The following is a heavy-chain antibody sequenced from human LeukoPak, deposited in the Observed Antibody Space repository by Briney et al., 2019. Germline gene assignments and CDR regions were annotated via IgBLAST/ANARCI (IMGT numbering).Heavy chain of an antibody. D-gene: IGHD3-10*01. V-gene: IGHV4-59*01. J-gene: IGHJ4*02. CDR2: IHYSGTT. Sequence: SETLSLTCTVSGGAINDYYWSWIRQPPGKGLEWIAYIHYSGTTNYNPSLKSRVTISLDTSKNQFSLKLSSVTAADTAVYYCASTHSSGKSDYWGQGTLVTVFS. CDR3: ASTHSSGKSDY. CDR1: GGAINDYY.